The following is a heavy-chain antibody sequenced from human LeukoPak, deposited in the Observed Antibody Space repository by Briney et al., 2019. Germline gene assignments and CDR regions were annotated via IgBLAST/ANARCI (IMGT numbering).Heavy chain of an antibody. CDR3: ARDLVGAIIDY. Sequence: GGSLRLSCAASGFTFSSYWMSWVRQAPGKGLEWVANIKQDGSEKYYVDSVKGRFTTSRDNAKNSLYLQMNSLRAEDTAVYYCARDLVGAIIDYWGQGTLVTVSS. J-gene: IGHJ4*02. CDR2: IKQDGSEK. V-gene: IGHV3-7*01. CDR1: GFTFSSYW. D-gene: IGHD1-26*01.